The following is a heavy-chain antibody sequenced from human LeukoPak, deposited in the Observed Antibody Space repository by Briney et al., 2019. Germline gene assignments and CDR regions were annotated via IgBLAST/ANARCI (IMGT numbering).Heavy chain of an antibody. Sequence: PSETLSLTRAVYGGSFSGYYWSWIRQPPGKGLEWIGEINHSGSTNYNPSLKSRVTISVDTSKNQFSLKLSSVTAADTAVYYCARGGYCSSTSCYRELRWGYYYYYYMDVWGKGTTVTVSS. D-gene: IGHD2-2*02. J-gene: IGHJ6*03. CDR1: GGSFSGYY. V-gene: IGHV4-34*01. CDR2: INHSGST. CDR3: ARGGYCSSTSCYRELRWGYYYYYYMDV.